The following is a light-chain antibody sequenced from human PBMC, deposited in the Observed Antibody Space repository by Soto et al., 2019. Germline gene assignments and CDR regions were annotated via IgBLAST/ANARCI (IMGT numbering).Light chain of an antibody. V-gene: IGLV1-51*01. CDR3: SSYGGNSNYV. Sequence: QSVLTQPPSVSAAPGQKVTISCSGSSSNIENYYVSWYQQLPGTAPKLLIYDNNKRPSGIPDRFSGSKSGTSATLDITGLQTGDEADYYCSSYGGNSNYVFGTGTKVTVL. CDR2: DNN. J-gene: IGLJ1*01. CDR1: SSNIENYY.